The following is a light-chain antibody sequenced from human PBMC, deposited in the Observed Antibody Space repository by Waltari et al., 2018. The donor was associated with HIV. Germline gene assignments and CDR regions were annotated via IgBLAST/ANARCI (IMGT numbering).Light chain of an antibody. J-gene: IGLJ2*01. Sequence: QSVLNQPRSVSGSPGQSVTISCTGSSSDVGAYDYVSWYQQYPGKAPKVILYGVTKRPSGIPDRFSGSKSGSTASLTISGPQAEDEADYYCSSYAGRYTVIFGGGTKLTVL. CDR1: SSDVGAYDY. CDR3: SSYAGRYTVI. V-gene: IGLV2-11*01. CDR2: GVT.